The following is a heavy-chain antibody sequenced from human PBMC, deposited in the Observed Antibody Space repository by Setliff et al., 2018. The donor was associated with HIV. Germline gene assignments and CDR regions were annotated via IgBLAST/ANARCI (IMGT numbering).Heavy chain of an antibody. V-gene: IGHV1-8*02. J-gene: IGHJ4*02. CDR2: MNPNSGNT. Sequence: ASVKVSCKASGYTFTSYDINWVRQATGQGLEWMGWMNPNSGNTGYAQKFQDRVTMTIDTSASTAYMELRSLTSDDTAMYYCSRDRSATWTPTTYWGQGTLVTVSS. CDR3: SRDRSATWTPTTY. D-gene: IGHD6-25*01. CDR1: GYTFTSYD.